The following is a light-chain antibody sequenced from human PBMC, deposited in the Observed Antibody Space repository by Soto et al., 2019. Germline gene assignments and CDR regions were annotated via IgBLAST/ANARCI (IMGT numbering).Light chain of an antibody. V-gene: IGKV3-20*01. Sequence: EIVLTQSPGTLSLSPGERATLSCRASQSVSSSFLAWYQQKPGQAPRLLIYGASNRATGIQDRFSGSGSGTDFNITISRLEPEDFAVYYCQQYVTSPWAFGQGTKVAIE. CDR1: QSVSSSF. J-gene: IGKJ1*01. CDR2: GAS. CDR3: QQYVTSPWA.